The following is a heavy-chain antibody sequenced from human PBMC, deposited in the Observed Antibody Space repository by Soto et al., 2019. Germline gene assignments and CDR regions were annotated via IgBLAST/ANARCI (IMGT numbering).Heavy chain of an antibody. D-gene: IGHD2-15*01. CDR1: GDSINNRSYY. Sequence: LETLSLTCTVTGDSINNRSYYWGWIRQPPGKGLEWIGSIYYSGSTYNNPSLKSRVSMSVDTSKNQFSLKLRSVTAADTALYYCARQRTSVVAQAYFDSWGQGSLVTVSS. CDR2: IYYSGST. J-gene: IGHJ4*02. V-gene: IGHV4-39*01. CDR3: ARQRTSVVAQAYFDS.